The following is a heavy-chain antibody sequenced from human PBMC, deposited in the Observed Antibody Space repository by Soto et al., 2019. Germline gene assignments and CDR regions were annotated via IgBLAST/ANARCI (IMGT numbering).Heavy chain of an antibody. CDR2: ISYDGTNN. V-gene: IGHV3-30*18. CDR3: AKGDCSGGSCYFSAFDI. Sequence: PGGSLRLSCAASGFIFSSYGMHWVRQAPGKGLEWVAVISYDGTNNYYTESVKGRFTISRDNSKNTLFLQMNSLRAEDTAVYFCAKGDCSGGSCYFSAFDIWGQGTMVTVSS. D-gene: IGHD2-15*01. J-gene: IGHJ3*02. CDR1: GFIFSSYG.